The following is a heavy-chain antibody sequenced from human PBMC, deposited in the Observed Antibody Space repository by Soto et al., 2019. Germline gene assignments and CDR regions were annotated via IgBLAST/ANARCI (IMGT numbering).Heavy chain of an antibody. V-gene: IGHV3-74*01. Sequence: EVQLVESGGGLVQPGGSLRLTCAASEFTFSGRSVHWVRQAPGKGLVWVSGIDKVGTDSTYADSVKGRFTSSRDNAKNTVYLQMTRLSVEGTAVYYCARGWFGPDVWGKGTTVTVSS. CDR1: EFTFSGRS. CDR3: ARGWFGPDV. D-gene: IGHD3-10*01. J-gene: IGHJ6*03. CDR2: IDKVGTDS.